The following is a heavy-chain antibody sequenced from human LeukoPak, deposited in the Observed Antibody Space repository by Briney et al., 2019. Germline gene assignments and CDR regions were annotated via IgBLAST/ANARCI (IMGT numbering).Heavy chain of an antibody. CDR3: ARVRSGYYPRYAFDI. D-gene: IGHD3-22*01. CDR2: INPSGGST. J-gene: IGHJ3*02. V-gene: IGHV1-46*01. Sequence: ASVTVSCKASGYTFTSYYMHWVRQAPGQGLEWMGIINPSGGSTSYAQKFQGRVTMTRDTSTSTVYMELSSLRSEDTAVYYCARVRSGYYPRYAFDIWGQGTMVTVSS. CDR1: GYTFTSYY.